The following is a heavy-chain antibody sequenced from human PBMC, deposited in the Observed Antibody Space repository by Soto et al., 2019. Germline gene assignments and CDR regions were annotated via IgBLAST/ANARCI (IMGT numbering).Heavy chain of an antibody. Sequence: GGSLRLSCAASGFTFEDYAMHGVRQAPGKGLEWVSGNSWNSGSIGYADSVKGRFNISRDNAKNSMYRQMNSLRAEDTALYYCAKDRGNWNYEVRYYGMDVWGQGTTVTVSS. D-gene: IGHD1-7*01. CDR2: NSWNSGSI. V-gene: IGHV3-9*01. CDR1: GFTFEDYA. CDR3: AKDRGNWNYEVRYYGMDV. J-gene: IGHJ6*02.